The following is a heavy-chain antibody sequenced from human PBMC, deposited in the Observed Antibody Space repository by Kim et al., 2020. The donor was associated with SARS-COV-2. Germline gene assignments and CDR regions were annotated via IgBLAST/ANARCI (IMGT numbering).Heavy chain of an antibody. V-gene: IGHV3-21*01. CDR3: ASLSSTYFDY. CDR2: YI. Sequence: YIYYADSVKGRFTISRDNAKNSLYLQMNSLRAEDTAVYYCASLSSTYFDYWGQGTLVTVSS. J-gene: IGHJ4*02.